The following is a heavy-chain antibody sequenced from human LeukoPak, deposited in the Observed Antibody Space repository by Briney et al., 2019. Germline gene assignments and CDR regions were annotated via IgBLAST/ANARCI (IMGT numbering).Heavy chain of an antibody. CDR3: ARGVGLTQGGAFDY. J-gene: IGHJ4*02. CDR2: IYHSGST. CDR1: GYSISSGYY. V-gene: IGHV4-38-2*02. Sequence: SETLSLTCTVSGYSISSGYYWGWIRQPPGKGLEWIGEIYHSGSTNYNPSLKSRVTISVDKSKNQFSLKLSSVTAADTAVYYCARGVGLTQGGAFDYWGQGILVTVSS. D-gene: IGHD3-16*01.